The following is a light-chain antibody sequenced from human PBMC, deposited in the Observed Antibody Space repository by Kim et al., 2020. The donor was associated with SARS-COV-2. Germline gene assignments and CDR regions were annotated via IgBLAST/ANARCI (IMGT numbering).Light chain of an antibody. CDR1: TSPIGNNY. CDR3: GTWDDSLSAGV. Sequence: GQKVAISCSGSTSPIGNNYVSWYPHLPGTAPKLIIYDTNKRPSGIPDRFSGSKSGTSATLGITGLQSGDEADYYCGTWDDSLSAGVFGGGTQLTVL. J-gene: IGLJ3*02. V-gene: IGLV1-51*01. CDR2: DTN.